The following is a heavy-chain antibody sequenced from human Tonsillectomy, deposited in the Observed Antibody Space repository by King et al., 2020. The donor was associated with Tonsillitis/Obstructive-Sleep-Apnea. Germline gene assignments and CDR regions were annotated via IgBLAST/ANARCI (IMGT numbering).Heavy chain of an antibody. D-gene: IGHD6-6*01. CDR2: IRSKAYGGTT. CDR1: GFTFGDYA. Sequence: EVQLVESGGGLVQPGRSLRLSCTASGFTFGDYAMSWVRQAPGKGLEWVGFIRSKAYGGTTEYAASVKGRFTISRDDSKSIAYLQMNSLKTEDTAVYYCTRDLAARPDDAFDIWGQGTMVTVSS. V-gene: IGHV3-49*04. J-gene: IGHJ3*02. CDR3: TRDLAARPDDAFDI.